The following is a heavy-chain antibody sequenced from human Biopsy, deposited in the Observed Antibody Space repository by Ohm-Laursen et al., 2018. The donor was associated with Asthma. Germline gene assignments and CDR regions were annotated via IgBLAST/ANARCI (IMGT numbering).Heavy chain of an antibody. Sequence: EASVKVSCKTSGYTFNSAGITWVRQAPGQGLEWMGWISVYNGNTKVAQKLRDRVTMITDTSTSTAYMELRSLRSDDTAVYFCARAVDYSHYYGMDVWGQGTTVTVS. CDR3: ARAVDYSHYYGMDV. J-gene: IGHJ6*02. CDR1: GYTFNSAG. D-gene: IGHD3-10*01. V-gene: IGHV1-18*01. CDR2: ISVYNGNT.